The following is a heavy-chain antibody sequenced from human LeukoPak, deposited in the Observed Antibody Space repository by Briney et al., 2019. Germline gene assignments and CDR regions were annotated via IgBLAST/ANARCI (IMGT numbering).Heavy chain of an antibody. D-gene: IGHD3-3*01. CDR3: ARTIGSGPLGHFDY. V-gene: IGHV3-11*01. J-gene: IGHJ4*02. Sequence: VGSLRLSCVASAFTFTNSYMSWIRQAPGKGLEWVSYISSSASTIFYADPVKGRFTISRDNAKNSLYLEMNSLRAEDTAVYYCARTIGSGPLGHFDYWGQGTLVTVSS. CDR2: ISSSASTI. CDR1: AFTFTNSY.